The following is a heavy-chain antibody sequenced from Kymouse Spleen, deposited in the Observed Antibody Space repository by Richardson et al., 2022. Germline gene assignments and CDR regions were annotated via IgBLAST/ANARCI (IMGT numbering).Heavy chain of an antibody. V-gene: IGHV4-39*01. J-gene: IGHJ6*02. D-gene: IGHD1-7*01. Sequence: QLQLQESGPGLVKPSETLSLTCTVSGGSISSSSYYWGWIRQPPGKGLEWIGSIYYSGSTYYNPSLKSRVTISVDTSKNQFSLKLSSVTAADTAVYYCARDIGITGTTSYYYYGMDVWGQGTTVTVSS. CDR3: ARDIGITGTTSYYYYGMDV. CDR1: GGSISSSSYY. CDR2: IYYSGST.